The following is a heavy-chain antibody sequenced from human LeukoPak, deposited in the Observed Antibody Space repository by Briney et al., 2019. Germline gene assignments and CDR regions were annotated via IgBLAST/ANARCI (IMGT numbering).Heavy chain of an antibody. J-gene: IGHJ5*02. CDR1: GYTFTSNY. CDR2: ISPRGGST. D-gene: IGHD5-24*01. CDR3: ARDNSVRDEAWWFNP. V-gene: IGHV1-46*01. Sequence: ASVKVSCKAFGYTFTSNYMHWVRQAPGQGAEGMGGISPRGGSTTYAQRFQGRVTLTRHMSTSTDYLELSSLRSEDTAVYSCARDNSVRDEAWWFNPWGQGTLVTVSS.